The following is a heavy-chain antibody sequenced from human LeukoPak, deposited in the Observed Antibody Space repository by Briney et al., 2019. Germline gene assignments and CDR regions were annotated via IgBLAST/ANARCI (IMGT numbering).Heavy chain of an antibody. Sequence: GSLRLSCAASGFTFSTSWMNWVRQAPGKGLEWVANLNPDGGAERYVDSVKGRFTISRDNAKNSLSLQMSSLRSEDTAVYYCAAWYCDGDCYSRWGQGTLVTVSS. CDR1: GFTFSTSW. D-gene: IGHD2-21*02. CDR3: AAWYCDGDCYSR. CDR2: LNPDGGAE. J-gene: IGHJ4*02. V-gene: IGHV3-7*01.